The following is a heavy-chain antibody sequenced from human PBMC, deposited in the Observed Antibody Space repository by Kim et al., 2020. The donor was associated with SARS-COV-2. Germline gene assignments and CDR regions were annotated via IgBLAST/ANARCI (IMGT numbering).Heavy chain of an antibody. J-gene: IGHJ6*02. Sequence: ASVKVSCKASGYTFTSYYMHWVRQAPGQGLEWMGIINPSGGSTSYAQKFQGRVTMTRDTSTSTVYMELSSLRSEDTAVYYCARDLVGCSGGSCYCRMGFWGQGTTVTVS. CDR3: ARDLVGCSGGSCYCRMGF. CDR2: INPSGGST. CDR1: GYTFTSYY. V-gene: IGHV1-46*01. D-gene: IGHD2-15*01.